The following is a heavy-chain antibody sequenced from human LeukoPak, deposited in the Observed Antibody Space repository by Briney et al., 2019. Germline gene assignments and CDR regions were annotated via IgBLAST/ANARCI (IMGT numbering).Heavy chain of an antibody. D-gene: IGHD3-3*01. J-gene: IGHJ4*02. CDR2: IYYSGST. Sequence: PSETLSLTCTVSGGSISSSSYYWGWIRQPPGKGLEWIGSIYYSGSTYYNPSLKSRVTISVDTSKNQFSLKLSSVTAADTAVYYCARDDGVVITRWGQGTLVTVSS. CDR3: ARDDGVVITR. CDR1: GGSISSSSYY. V-gene: IGHV4-39*07.